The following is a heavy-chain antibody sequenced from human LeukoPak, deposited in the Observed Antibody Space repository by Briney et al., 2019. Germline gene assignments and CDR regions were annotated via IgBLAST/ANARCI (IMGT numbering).Heavy chain of an antibody. J-gene: IGHJ4*02. V-gene: IGHV1-3*01. CDR2: INAGNGDT. CDR1: GYTFTNYV. CDR3: ARDDCGDTCYPGGY. D-gene: IGHD2-21*01. Sequence: GASVKVSCKASGYTFTNYVVYWVRQAPGQRPEWMGWINAGNGDTKYSQNFQGRVTITRDTSASTAYMELSSLTSEDTALYYCARDDCGDTCYPGGYWGQGTLVTVSS.